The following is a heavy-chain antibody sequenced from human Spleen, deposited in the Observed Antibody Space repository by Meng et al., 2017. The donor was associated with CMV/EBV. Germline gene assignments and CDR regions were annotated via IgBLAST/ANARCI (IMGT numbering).Heavy chain of an antibody. CDR2: ISAYNGNT. CDR1: GYTFTSYG. CDR3: ARVYCSSTSCYQINYYYYGMDV. V-gene: IGHV1-18*01. D-gene: IGHD2-2*01. Sequence: ASVKVSCKASGYTFTSYGISWVRQAPGQGLEWMGWISAYNGNTNYAQKLQGRVTMTTDTSTSTAYMELRSLRSDDTAVYYCARVYCSSTSCYQINYYYYGMDVWGQGTTVTVSS. J-gene: IGHJ6*02.